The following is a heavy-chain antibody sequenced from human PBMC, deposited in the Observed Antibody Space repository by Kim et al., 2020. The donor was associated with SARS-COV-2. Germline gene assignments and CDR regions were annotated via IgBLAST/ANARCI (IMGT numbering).Heavy chain of an antibody. CDR1: GGSISSSNW. V-gene: IGHV4-4*02. D-gene: IGHD6-13*01. Sequence: SETLSLTCAVSGGSISSSNWWSWVRQPPGKGLEWIGEIYHSGSTNYNPSLKSRVTISVDKSKNQFSLKLSSVTAADTAVYYCARDPSAAGYYYYGMDVWGQGTTVTVSS. J-gene: IGHJ6*02. CDR2: IYHSGST. CDR3: ARDPSAAGYYYYGMDV.